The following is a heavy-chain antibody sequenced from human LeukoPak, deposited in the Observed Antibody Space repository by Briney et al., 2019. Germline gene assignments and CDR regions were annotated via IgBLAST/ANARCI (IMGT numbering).Heavy chain of an antibody. J-gene: IGHJ6*02. CDR2: INPNSGGT. CDR3: ARGPYYYYGMDV. Sequence: ASVKVSFKASGYTFTVYYMDWVRQAPGQGLEWMGWINPNSGGTNYAQKFPGRVTMTRDTSISTAYMELSRLRSDDTAVYYCARGPYYYYGMDVWGQGTTVTVSS. CDR1: GYTFTVYY. V-gene: IGHV1-2*02.